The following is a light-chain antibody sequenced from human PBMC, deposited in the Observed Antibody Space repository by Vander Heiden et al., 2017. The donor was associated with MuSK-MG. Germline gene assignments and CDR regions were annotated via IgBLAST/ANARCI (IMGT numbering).Light chain of an antibody. J-gene: IGKJ4*01. Sequence: EIVMTQSPATLSVSPGERATLSCRASQSVSSKLAWSQHKPGQAPRLLIYDASTRATGIPARFSGSGSGTEFTLTISSLQSEDFAVYYCQQDNKWPVTFGGGTKVEIK. V-gene: IGKV3-15*01. CDR3: QQDNKWPVT. CDR2: DAS. CDR1: QSVSSK.